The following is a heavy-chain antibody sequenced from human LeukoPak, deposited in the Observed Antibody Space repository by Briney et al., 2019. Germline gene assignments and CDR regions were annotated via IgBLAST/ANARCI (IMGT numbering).Heavy chain of an antibody. CDR2: INPSSGGT. CDR1: GYTFTNYF. J-gene: IGHJ4*02. Sequence: ASVKVSCKASGYTFTNYFIHWVRQAPGQGLEWMGWINPSSGGTNYAQKFQGRVTMTRDTSISTAYMELSSLTPGDTAVYYCARVNELDYWGQGTLVTVSS. D-gene: IGHD1-1*01. V-gene: IGHV1-2*02. CDR3: ARVNELDY.